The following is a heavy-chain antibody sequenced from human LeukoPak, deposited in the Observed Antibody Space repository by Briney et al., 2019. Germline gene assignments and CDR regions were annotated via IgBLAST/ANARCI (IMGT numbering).Heavy chain of an antibody. J-gene: IGHJ4*02. D-gene: IGHD6-13*01. CDR2: IYSGGNT. CDR1: GFTVSSNS. V-gene: IGHV3-53*01. CDR3: ATWAGTATGFSGPFDY. Sequence: GGSLRLSCTVSGFTVSSNSMSWVRQAPGKGPEWVSFIYSGGNTHYSDSVKGRFTISRDNSKNTLYLQMNSLRGDDTAVYYCATWAGTATGFSGPFDYWSQGTPVTVSS.